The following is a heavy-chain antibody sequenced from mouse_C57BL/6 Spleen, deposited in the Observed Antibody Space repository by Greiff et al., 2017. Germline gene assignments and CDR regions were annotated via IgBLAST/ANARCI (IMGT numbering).Heavy chain of an antibody. CDR3: ARRPYYGSSAWFAY. V-gene: IGHV5-9*01. J-gene: IGHJ3*01. CDR1: GFTFSSYT. D-gene: IGHD1-1*01. Sequence: EVKLQESGGGLVKPGGSLKLSCAASGFTFSSYTMSWVRQTPEKRLEWVATISGGGGNTYYPDSVKGRFTISRDNAKNTLYLQMSSLRSEDTALYYCARRPYYGSSAWFAYWGQGTLVTVSA. CDR2: ISGGGGNT.